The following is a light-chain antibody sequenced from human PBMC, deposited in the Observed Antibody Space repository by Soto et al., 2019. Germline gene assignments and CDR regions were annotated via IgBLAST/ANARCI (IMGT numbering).Light chain of an antibody. CDR3: QSYDRSLSGSRV. V-gene: IGLV1-40*01. CDR2: DNT. CDR1: SSNIGAGYD. J-gene: IGLJ1*01. Sequence: QTVVTQPPSVSGAPGQRVTISCTGSSSNIGAGYDVHWYQQLPGTAPKLLIYDNTNRPSGVPDRFSGSKSGTSASLAITGLQAEDEADYYCQSYDRSLSGSRVFGTGTKLTAL.